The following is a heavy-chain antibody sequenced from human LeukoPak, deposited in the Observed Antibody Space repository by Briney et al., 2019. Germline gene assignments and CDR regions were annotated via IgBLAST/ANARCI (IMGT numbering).Heavy chain of an antibody. CDR3: ARALRGFLYYYYYMDV. CDR1: GGSISSYY. D-gene: IGHD2/OR15-2a*01. J-gene: IGHJ6*03. V-gene: IGHV4-59*01. Sequence: SETLSLTCTVSGGSISSYYWSWIRRPPGKGLEWIGYIYYSGSTNYNPSLKSRATISVDTSKNQFSLKLSSVTAADTAVYYCARALRGFLYYYYYMDVWGKGTTVTVSS. CDR2: IYYSGST.